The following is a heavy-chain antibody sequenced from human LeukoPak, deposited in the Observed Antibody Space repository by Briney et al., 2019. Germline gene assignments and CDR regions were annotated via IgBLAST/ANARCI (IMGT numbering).Heavy chain of an antibody. CDR1: GFTFSSYE. Sequence: GGSLRLSCAASGFTFSSYEMNWVRQAPGKGLEWVSYISSGGRTIHYADSVKGRFTLSRDNAKNSLYLQMNSLRAEDTAVYYCARVCPGVHLDPWGPGTLVTVSS. V-gene: IGHV3-48*03. CDR2: ISSGGRTI. D-gene: IGHD1-1*01. J-gene: IGHJ5*02. CDR3: ARVCPGVHLDP.